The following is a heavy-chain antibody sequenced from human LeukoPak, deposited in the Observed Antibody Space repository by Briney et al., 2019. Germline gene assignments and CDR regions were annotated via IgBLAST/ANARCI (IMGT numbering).Heavy chain of an antibody. Sequence: SQTLSLTCAISRDTVSSNSAAWSWIRQSPSRGLESLGRTYYRSKWFHDYAVCVRSRVSVNPDTSKNQFSLQLNSVTPEDTAVYYCARFLGIGSQRYYFDSWGQGTLVTVSS. CDR2: TYYRSKWFH. V-gene: IGHV6-1*01. J-gene: IGHJ4*02. CDR1: RDTVSSNSAA. D-gene: IGHD6-19*01. CDR3: ARFLGIGSQRYYFDS.